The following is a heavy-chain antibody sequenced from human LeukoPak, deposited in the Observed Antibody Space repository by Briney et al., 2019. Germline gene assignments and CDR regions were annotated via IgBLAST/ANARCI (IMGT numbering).Heavy chain of an antibody. CDR2: ISGSGGST. Sequence: GGSLRLSCAASGFTFSSYAMSWVRQASGKGLEWVSAISGSGGSTYYADSVKGRFTISRDNSKNTLYLQMNSLRAEDTAVYYCAKVHSSGWSVPDYWGQGTLVTVSS. D-gene: IGHD6-19*01. CDR3: AKVHSSGWSVPDY. CDR1: GFTFSSYA. J-gene: IGHJ4*02. V-gene: IGHV3-23*01.